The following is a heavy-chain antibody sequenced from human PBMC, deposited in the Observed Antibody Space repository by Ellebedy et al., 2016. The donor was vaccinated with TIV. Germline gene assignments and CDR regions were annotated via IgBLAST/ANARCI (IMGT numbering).Heavy chain of an antibody. D-gene: IGHD3-10*01. V-gene: IGHV3-23*01. Sequence: GESLKISXAASGFTFSNYAMTWVRQAPGKGLEWVSGIGDTAHNTYYADSVKGRFTISRDNAGNSVFLQMNSLGAEDTAVYYCARGGTFIRGVIAALDYWGQGNLVIVSS. CDR2: IGDTAHNT. CDR1: GFTFSNYA. J-gene: IGHJ4*02. CDR3: ARGGTFIRGVIAALDY.